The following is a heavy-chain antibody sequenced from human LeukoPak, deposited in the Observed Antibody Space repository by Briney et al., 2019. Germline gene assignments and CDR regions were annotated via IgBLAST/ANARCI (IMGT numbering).Heavy chain of an antibody. V-gene: IGHV3-23*01. J-gene: IGHJ4*02. CDR3: AKASSGSGHFDY. CDR2: ISGSGGST. D-gene: IGHD3-22*01. Sequence: GGSLRLSCAASGFTFSSYAMSWVRQAPGKGLEWVSAISGSGGSTYYADSVKGRFTISRDNSKSTLYLQMNSLRAEDTAVYYCAKASSGSGHFDYWGQGTLVTVSS. CDR1: GFTFSSYA.